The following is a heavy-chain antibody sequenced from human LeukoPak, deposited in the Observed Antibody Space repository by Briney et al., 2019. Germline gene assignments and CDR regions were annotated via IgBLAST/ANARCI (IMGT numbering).Heavy chain of an antibody. CDR3: ARDFFMTTVTTRVYYYYGMDV. V-gene: IGHV3-7*01. CDR2: IKQDGSEK. J-gene: IGHJ6*02. D-gene: IGHD4-11*01. CDR1: GFTFSSYW. Sequence: GGSLRLPCAASGFTFSSYWMSWVRQAPGKGLEWVANIKQDGSEKYYVDSVKGRFTISRDNAKNSLYLQMNSLRAEDTAVYYCARDFFMTTVTTRVYYYYGMDVWGQGTTVTVSS.